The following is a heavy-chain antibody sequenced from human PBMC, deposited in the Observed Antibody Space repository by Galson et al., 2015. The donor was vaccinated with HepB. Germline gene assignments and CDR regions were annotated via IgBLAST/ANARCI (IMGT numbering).Heavy chain of an antibody. CDR3: ARGFWSGYNLPVDAFDI. CDR1: GFAFNRYC. D-gene: IGHD3-3*01. J-gene: IGHJ3*02. V-gene: IGHV3-7*01. Sequence: SLRLSCAVSGFAFNRYCMSWLRQAPGKGLEWVANINEDGSEKHFVDSVKGRFTISRDNGKDSLHLQMNSLRAEDTAVYYCARGFWSGYNLPVDAFDIWGQGTMVTVSS. CDR2: INEDGSEK.